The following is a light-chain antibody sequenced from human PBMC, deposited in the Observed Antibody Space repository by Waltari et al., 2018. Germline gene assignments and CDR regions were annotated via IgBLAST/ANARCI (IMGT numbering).Light chain of an antibody. V-gene: IGLV3-21*02. CDR3: HVWDSSSDPVV. J-gene: IGLJ2*01. CDR2: DDT. Sequence: SYVLTQPPSVSVAPGQTARIPCGGNNIGRRTVHWYQQRPGQAPVLVVYDDTDRPSGSPEGFSGSNSGDTATLTISRVEAGDEADYYCHVWDSSSDPVVFGGGTKLTVL. CDR1: NIGRRT.